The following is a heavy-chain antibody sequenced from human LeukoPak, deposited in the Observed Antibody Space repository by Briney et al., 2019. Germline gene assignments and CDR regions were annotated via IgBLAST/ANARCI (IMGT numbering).Heavy chain of an antibody. J-gene: IGHJ4*02. CDR3: ARDSSMIVVVTSFDY. Sequence: PSETLSLTCTVSGYSISNGYYWGWIRQPPGKGLEFIGSVYHGGNTYYKASLKSRVTISLDTSKNQFSLRLSSVTAADTAVYYCARDSSMIVVVTSFDYWGQGTLVTVSS. CDR2: VYHGGNT. V-gene: IGHV4-38-2*02. D-gene: IGHD3-22*01. CDR1: GYSISNGYY.